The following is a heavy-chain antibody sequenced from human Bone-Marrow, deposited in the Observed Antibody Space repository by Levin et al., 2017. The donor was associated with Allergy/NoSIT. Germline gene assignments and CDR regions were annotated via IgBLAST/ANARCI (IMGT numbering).Heavy chain of an antibody. J-gene: IGHJ5*02. CDR3: AGGPRGLPAVMNWFDP. CDR1: GASISSAGYF. Sequence: SETLSLTCTVSGASISSAGYFWSWIRQHPGKGLEWIGSIYYTGSTYYNPSLKRRVSLSIDTSEKQFSLRMTSVTAADTAVYYCAGGPRGLPAVMNWFDPWGQGTLVTVSS. CDR2: IYYTGST. D-gene: IGHD2-2*01. V-gene: IGHV4-31*03.